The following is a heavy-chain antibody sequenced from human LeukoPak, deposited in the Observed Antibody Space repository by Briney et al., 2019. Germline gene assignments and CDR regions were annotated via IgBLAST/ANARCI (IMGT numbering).Heavy chain of an antibody. CDR3: ARDCGGDCFGAFDI. J-gene: IGHJ3*02. D-gene: IGHD2-21*02. CDR2: IRYDGSNK. V-gene: IGHV3-30*02. CDR1: GFTFSSYG. Sequence: GGSLRLSCAASGFTFSSYGMHWVRQAPGKGLEWVAFIRYDGSNKYYADSVKGRFTISRDNSKNTLYLQMNSLRAEDTAVYYCARDCGGDCFGAFDIWGQGTMVTVSS.